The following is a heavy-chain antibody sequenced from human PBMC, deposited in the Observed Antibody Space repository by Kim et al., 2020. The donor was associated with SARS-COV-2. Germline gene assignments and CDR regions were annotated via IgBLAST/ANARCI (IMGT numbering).Heavy chain of an antibody. CDR2: ISGGEGT. D-gene: IGHD3-9*01. Sequence: GGSLRLSCAASDFSFSAYGMNWVRQGPAKGLEWVAAISGGEGTFHADSVKGRFTVSRDNSKNILYLQMDSVRGEDTAVYYCARRFPTGHLLVGSGAMDVWGRGTTVTVSS. V-gene: IGHV3-23*01. CDR1: DFSFSAYG. CDR3: ARRFPTGHLLVGSGAMDV. J-gene: IGHJ6*02.